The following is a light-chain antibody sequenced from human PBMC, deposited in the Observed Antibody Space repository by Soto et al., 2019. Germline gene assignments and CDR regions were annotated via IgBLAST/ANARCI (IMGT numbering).Light chain of an antibody. CDR1: QTITGRS. V-gene: IGKV3-20*01. J-gene: IGKJ1*01. Sequence: IVLTQSPGTLSLSPGERATLSCRASQTITGRSLAWYQQKPCQAPRLLITSISTRATGIPDRFSGSGSGADFTLTITRLEPEDFAVYYCQQFQNSRTFGQGTKVDI. CDR3: QQFQNSRT. CDR2: SIS.